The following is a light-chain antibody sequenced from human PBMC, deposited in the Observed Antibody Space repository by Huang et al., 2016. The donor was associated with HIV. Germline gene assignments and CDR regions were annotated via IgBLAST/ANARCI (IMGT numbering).Light chain of an antibody. CDR1: QSVSSY. CDR2: EAS. Sequence: EIVLTQSPATLSLSPGERAPLSCRASQSVSSYLAWYQQKPGQAPRLLIYEASNRATGIPARFSGSGSGTDFTLTISSLEPEDFAVYYCQQRSNWPRTFGQGTKVEIK. J-gene: IGKJ1*01. CDR3: QQRSNWPRT. V-gene: IGKV3-11*01.